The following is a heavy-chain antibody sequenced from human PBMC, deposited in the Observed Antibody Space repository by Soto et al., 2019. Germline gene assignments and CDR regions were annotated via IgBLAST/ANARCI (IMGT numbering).Heavy chain of an antibody. D-gene: IGHD3-22*01. Sequence: GGSLRLSCAASGFTFSSYAMSWVRQAPGKGLEWVSAISGSGGSTYYADSVKGRFTISRDNSKNTLYLQMNSLRAEDTAVYYCAKDSFSNYYDSSGPTGGDAFDIWGQGTMVTV. CDR1: GFTFSSYA. J-gene: IGHJ3*02. CDR3: AKDSFSNYYDSSGPTGGDAFDI. V-gene: IGHV3-23*01. CDR2: ISGSGGST.